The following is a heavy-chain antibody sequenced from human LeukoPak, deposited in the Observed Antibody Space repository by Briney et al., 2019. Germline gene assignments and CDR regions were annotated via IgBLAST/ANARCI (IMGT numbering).Heavy chain of an antibody. Sequence: SQTLSLTCTVSGGSISGGSYYWSWIRQPAGKGLEWIGRIYTSGSTNYNPSLKSRVTISVDTSKNQFSLKLSSVTAADTAVYYCARATGDYYYYYGMDVWGQGTTVTVSS. V-gene: IGHV4-61*02. D-gene: IGHD4-17*01. CDR2: IYTSGST. J-gene: IGHJ6*02. CDR1: GGSISGGSYY. CDR3: ARATGDYYYYYGMDV.